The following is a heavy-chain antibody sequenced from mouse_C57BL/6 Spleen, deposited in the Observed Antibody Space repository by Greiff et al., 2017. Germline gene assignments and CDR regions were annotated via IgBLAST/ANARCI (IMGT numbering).Heavy chain of an antibody. CDR2: IDPVDGDT. J-gene: IGHJ3*01. V-gene: IGHV14-1*01. Sequence: VQLQQSGAELVRPGASVKLSCTASGFNIKDYYMHWVKPRPEQGLEWIGRIDPVDGDTEYAPKLQGKATMTADTSSNTAYLQLSSLTSEDTAVYYCTTYDGYYVPFAYWGQGTLVTVSA. D-gene: IGHD2-3*01. CDR1: GFNIKDYY. CDR3: TTYDGYYVPFAY.